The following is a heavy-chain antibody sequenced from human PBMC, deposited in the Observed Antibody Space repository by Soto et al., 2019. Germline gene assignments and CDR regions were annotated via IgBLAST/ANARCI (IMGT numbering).Heavy chain of an antibody. Sequence: SLRLSWAASGIIFSSYAISWVRPAPGKGLEWVSAISGSGGSTYYADSVKGRFTISRDNSKNTLYLQMNSLRAEDTAVYYCAKENGYSSSWFEFDYWGQGTLVTVSS. CDR1: GIIFSSYA. J-gene: IGHJ4*02. D-gene: IGHD6-13*01. CDR2: ISGSGGST. V-gene: IGHV3-23*01. CDR3: AKENGYSSSWFEFDY.